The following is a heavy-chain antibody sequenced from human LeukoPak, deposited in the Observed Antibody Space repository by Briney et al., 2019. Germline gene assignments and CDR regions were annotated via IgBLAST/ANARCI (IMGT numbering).Heavy chain of an antibody. Sequence: ASVKVSCKASGYTFTSYDLNWVRQATGQGLEWMGWMNPNSGNKGYAQKFQGRVTMTKNTSITTAYMELSSLRSEDTAVYYCARALSWTTNSYYYMDVWGKGTTVTVSS. CDR2: MNPNSGNK. J-gene: IGHJ6*03. CDR1: GYTFTSYD. CDR3: ARALSWTTNSYYYMDV. D-gene: IGHD3/OR15-3a*01. V-gene: IGHV1-8*01.